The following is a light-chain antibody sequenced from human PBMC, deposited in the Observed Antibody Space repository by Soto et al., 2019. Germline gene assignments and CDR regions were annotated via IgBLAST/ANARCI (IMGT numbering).Light chain of an antibody. Sequence: QPVLTQPASVSGSPGQSITVSCTGTSSDVGAYNYVSWYQQHPGQAPKLMIYEVSHRPSGVSNRFSGSKSGNTASLTISGLLAEDEADYYCSSHTSSSTLHVFGSGTKLTVL. V-gene: IGLV2-14*01. CDR1: SSDVGAYNY. J-gene: IGLJ1*01. CDR2: EVS. CDR3: SSHTSSSTLHV.